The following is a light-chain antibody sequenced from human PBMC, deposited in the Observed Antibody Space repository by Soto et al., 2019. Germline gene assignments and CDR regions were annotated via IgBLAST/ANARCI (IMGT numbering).Light chain of an antibody. Sequence: DIQMTQSPSTLSASVGDSVTITCRASQSISSWLAWYQQKPGKAPKPLMYRASSLESGVPSRFSGSGSGTEFTLTISSLQPDDFATYYCQQYNSYPWTFGQGTKVEIK. V-gene: IGKV1-5*03. J-gene: IGKJ1*01. CDR3: QQYNSYPWT. CDR2: RAS. CDR1: QSISSW.